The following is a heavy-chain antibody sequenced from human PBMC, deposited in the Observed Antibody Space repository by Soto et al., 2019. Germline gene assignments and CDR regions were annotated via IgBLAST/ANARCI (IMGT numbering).Heavy chain of an antibody. Sequence: SETLSLTCAVYGGSFSGYYWSWIRQPPGRGLEWIGEINHSGSTNYNPSLKSRVTISVDTSKNQFSLKLSSVTAADTAVYYCAGAGVYDSSGYSMFDYWGQGTLVTGSS. D-gene: IGHD3-22*01. CDR3: AGAGVYDSSGYSMFDY. CDR1: GGSFSGYY. V-gene: IGHV4-34*01. J-gene: IGHJ4*02. CDR2: INHSGST.